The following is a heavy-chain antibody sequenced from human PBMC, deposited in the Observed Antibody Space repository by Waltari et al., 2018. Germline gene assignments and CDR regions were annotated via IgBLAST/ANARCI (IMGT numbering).Heavy chain of an antibody. CDR1: GGSISSGSYY. J-gene: IGHJ4*02. CDR3: AGDAKCSSTSCPYYFDY. CDR2: IYTSGAP. D-gene: IGHD2-2*01. Sequence: QVQLQESGPGLVKPSQTLSLTCTVSGGSISSGSYYWSWIRQPAGKGLEWIGRIYTSGAPNYNPPLKRRVTISVSTSKNQFSLKLSSVTAADTAVYYCAGDAKCSSTSCPYYFDYWGQGTLVTVSS. V-gene: IGHV4-61*02.